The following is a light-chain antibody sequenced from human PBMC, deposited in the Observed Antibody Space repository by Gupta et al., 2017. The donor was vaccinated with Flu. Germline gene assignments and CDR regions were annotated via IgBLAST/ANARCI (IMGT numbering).Light chain of an antibody. V-gene: IGLV1-44*01. CDR1: SSKIGSNT. J-gene: IGLJ3*02. Sequence: QSVLTQPPSASGTPGQRVIISCSGSSSKIGSNTVNWYQQLPGSAPKLLIYSDNQRPSGVPDRFSGSKSGTSASLAISGLQSEDEADYYCAARDDSLNGWVFGGGTKLTVL. CDR2: SDN. CDR3: AARDDSLNGWV.